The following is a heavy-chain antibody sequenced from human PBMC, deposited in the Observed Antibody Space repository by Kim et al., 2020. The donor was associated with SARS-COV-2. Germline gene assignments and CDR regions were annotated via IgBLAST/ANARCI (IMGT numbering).Heavy chain of an antibody. D-gene: IGHD2-21*02. V-gene: IGHV3-15*01. CDR1: GFNFNKAW. CDR3: TTDRGAYCGGDCYEGY. J-gene: IGHJ4*02. Sequence: GGSLRLSCAASGFNFNKAWMIWVRQAPGKGLEWVGRIKSTGDGGTIDYAAPAKGRFTISRDDSKNTVDLQMNSLKTEDTAVYYCTTDRGAYCGGDCYEGYWGQGTLVTVSS. CDR2: IKSTGDGGTI.